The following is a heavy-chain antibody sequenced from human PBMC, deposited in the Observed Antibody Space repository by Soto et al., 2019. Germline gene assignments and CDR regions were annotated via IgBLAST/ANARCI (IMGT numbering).Heavy chain of an antibody. Sequence: SETLSLTCAVSGGSISSSNWWSWVRQPPGKGLEWIGEIYHSGSTNYNPSLKSRVTISVDKSKNQFSLKLSSVTAADTAVYYCARDNPYDDYVWGSYRYNWFDPWGQGTLVT. D-gene: IGHD3-16*02. J-gene: IGHJ5*02. V-gene: IGHV4-4*02. CDR2: IYHSGST. CDR3: ARDNPYDDYVWGSYRYNWFDP. CDR1: GGSISSSNW.